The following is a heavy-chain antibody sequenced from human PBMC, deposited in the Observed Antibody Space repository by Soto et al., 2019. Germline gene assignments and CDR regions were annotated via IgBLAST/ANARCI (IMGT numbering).Heavy chain of an antibody. Sequence: QVQLQESGPGLVKPSQTLSLTCTVSGGSISSGGYYWSWIRQHPGKGLEWIGYIYYSGSTYYNPSLKSRVTISVDTSKNQSSLKLSSVTAADTAVYYCARQRSRYGGQLGWYFDLWGRGTLVTVSS. J-gene: IGHJ2*01. CDR2: IYYSGST. CDR1: GGSISSGGYY. V-gene: IGHV4-31*03. D-gene: IGHD1-1*01. CDR3: ARQRSRYGGQLGWYFDL.